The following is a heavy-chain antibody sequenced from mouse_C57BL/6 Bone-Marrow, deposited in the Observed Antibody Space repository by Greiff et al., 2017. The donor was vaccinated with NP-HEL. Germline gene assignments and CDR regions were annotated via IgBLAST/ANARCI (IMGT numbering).Heavy chain of an antibody. D-gene: IGHD1-1*01. V-gene: IGHV1-81*01. CDR2: IYPRSGNT. CDR1: GYTFTSYG. J-gene: IGHJ2*01. CDR3: ARIQLLRRFDY. Sequence: QVQLQQSGAELARPGASVKLSCKASGYTFTSYGISWVKQRTGQGLEWIGEIYPRSGNTYYNEKFKGKATLTADKSSSTAYMELRSLTSEDSAVYFCARIQLLRRFDYWGQGTTLTVSS.